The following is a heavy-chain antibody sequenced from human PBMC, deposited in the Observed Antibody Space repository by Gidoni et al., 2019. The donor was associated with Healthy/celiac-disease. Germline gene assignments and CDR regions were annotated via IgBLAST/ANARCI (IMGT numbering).Heavy chain of an antibody. J-gene: IGHJ3*02. CDR2: ISSSSSYI. D-gene: IGHD2-15*01. CDR1: GFTFSSYS. V-gene: IGHV3-21*01. Sequence: EVQLVESGGGLVKPGGSLRLSCAASGFTFSSYSMNGVRQAPGKGLEWVSSISSSSSYIYYADSVKGRFTISRDNAKNSLYLQMNSLRAEDTAVYYCARVEYCSGGSCYSHAFDIWGQGTMVTVSS. CDR3: ARVEYCSGGSCYSHAFDI.